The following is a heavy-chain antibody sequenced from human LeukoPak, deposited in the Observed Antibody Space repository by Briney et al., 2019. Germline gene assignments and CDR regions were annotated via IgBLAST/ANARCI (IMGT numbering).Heavy chain of an antibody. Sequence: GGSLRLSCAASGFTFSSYAMHWVRQAPGKGLEWVALISYDGSDTSYADSGKGRVTISRDNSENTLYVQMNSLRAEDTAVYYCAKSLYMDIVLVPTGSPIDYWGQGSRVTVSS. J-gene: IGHJ4*02. CDR2: ISYDGSDT. D-gene: IGHD2-2*03. CDR1: GFTFSSYA. V-gene: IGHV3-30*04. CDR3: AKSLYMDIVLVPTGSPIDY.